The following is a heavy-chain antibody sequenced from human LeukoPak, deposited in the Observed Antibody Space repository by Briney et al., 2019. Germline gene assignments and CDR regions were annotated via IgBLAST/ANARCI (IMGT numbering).Heavy chain of an antibody. CDR1: GGSISSSSYY. D-gene: IGHD3-10*01. CDR3: ASSRVPYYYYGMDV. CDR2: IYYSGST. Sequence: SETLSLTCTVSGGSISSSSYYWGWIRQPPGKGLEWIGSIYYSGSTYYNPPLKSRVTISVDTSKNQFSLKLSSVTAADTAVYYCASSRVPYYYYGMDVWGQGTTVTVSS. V-gene: IGHV4-39*01. J-gene: IGHJ6*02.